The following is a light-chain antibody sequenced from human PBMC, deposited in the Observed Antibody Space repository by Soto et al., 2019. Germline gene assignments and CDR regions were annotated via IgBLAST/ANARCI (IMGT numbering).Light chain of an antibody. CDR3: QHYNSYSEA. Sequence: DIQMTQSPSSLSASVEDRVIITFRASQTISSWLAWYQQKPGKAPKLLIYKASTLKSGVPSRFSGSGSGTEFTLTISSLQPDDFATYYCQHYNSYSEAFGQGTKVDI. CDR1: QTISSW. J-gene: IGKJ1*01. V-gene: IGKV1-5*03. CDR2: KAS.